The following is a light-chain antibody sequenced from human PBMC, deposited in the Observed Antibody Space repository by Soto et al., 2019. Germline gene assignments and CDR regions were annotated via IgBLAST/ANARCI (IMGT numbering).Light chain of an antibody. Sequence: QSVLTHPSSLSSTPGHSINLSRSCTSNYFGSYNLVSCYQQHPGKAPKLMIYEVSKRPSGVSNRFSGSKSGNTASLTISGLQAEDEADYYCCSYAGSSTFDVFGTGTKVTVL. J-gene: IGLJ1*01. CDR1: SNYFGSYNL. CDR3: CSYAGSSTFDV. V-gene: IGLV2-23*02. CDR2: EVS.